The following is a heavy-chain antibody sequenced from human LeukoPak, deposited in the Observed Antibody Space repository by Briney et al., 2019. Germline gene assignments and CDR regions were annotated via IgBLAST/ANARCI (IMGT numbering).Heavy chain of an antibody. Sequence: GGSLRLSCAASRFTFSSYAMSWVRQAPGKGLEWVSAISGSGGSTYYADSVKGRFTISRDNSKNTLYLQMNSLRAEDTAVYYCARDRALYDSRRGYYYTEDDYWGQGTLVTVSA. J-gene: IGHJ4*02. CDR3: ARDRALYDSRRGYYYTEDDY. V-gene: IGHV3-23*01. CDR1: RFTFSSYA. CDR2: ISGSGGST. D-gene: IGHD3-22*01.